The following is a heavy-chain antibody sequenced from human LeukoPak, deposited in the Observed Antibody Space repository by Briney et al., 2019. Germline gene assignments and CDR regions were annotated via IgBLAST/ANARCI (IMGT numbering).Heavy chain of an antibody. V-gene: IGHV1-2*02. Sequence: GASVKVSCKASEYTFTGYYMHRVRQAPGQGLEWMRWINPNSGGTNYAQKFQGRVTMTRDTSISTAYMELSRLRSDDTAVYYCARTMVRGVIYIFGYWGQGTLVTVSS. J-gene: IGHJ4*02. CDR3: ARTMVRGVIYIFGY. D-gene: IGHD3-10*01. CDR1: EYTFTGYY. CDR2: INPNSGGT.